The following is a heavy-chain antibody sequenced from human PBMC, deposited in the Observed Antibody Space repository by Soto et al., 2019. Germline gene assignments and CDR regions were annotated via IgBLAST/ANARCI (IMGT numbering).Heavy chain of an antibody. CDR2: ISSTTNYI. J-gene: IGHJ4*02. V-gene: IGHV3-21*06. CDR3: ARESEDLTSNFDY. CDR1: GFTFTRYS. Sequence: GGSLRLSCAASGFTFTRYSMNWVRQAPGKGLEWVSSISSTTNYIYYGDSMKGRFTSSRDTAKISLYREMNSLRAEDTAVYYCARESEDLTSNFDYWGQGTLVTVSS.